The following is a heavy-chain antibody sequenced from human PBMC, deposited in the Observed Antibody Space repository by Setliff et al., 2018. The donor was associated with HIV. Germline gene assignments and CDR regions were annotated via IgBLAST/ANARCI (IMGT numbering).Heavy chain of an antibody. CDR1: GFTFSRYA. CDR3: ARDTLRLQLSYYGMDV. CDR2: ISYDGHNT. V-gene: IGHV3-30*04. Sequence: GGSLRLSCAASGFTFSRYAMHWVRQPPGKGLEWVAVISYDGHNTDYADSVKGRFTISRDNSKNTLYLQMNSLRAEDTAVYYCARDTLRLQLSYYGMDVWGQGTTVTVSS. D-gene: IGHD6-25*01. J-gene: IGHJ6*02.